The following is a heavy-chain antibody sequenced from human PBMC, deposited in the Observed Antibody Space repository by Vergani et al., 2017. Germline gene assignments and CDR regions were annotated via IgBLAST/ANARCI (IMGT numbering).Heavy chain of an antibody. Sequence: EVQLLESGGGLVQPGGSLRLSCAASGFTFSSYAMSWVRQAPGKGLEWVSAISISNSYIYYADSVKGRFTISRDNAKNSLYLQMNSLRAEDTAVYYCARVFGIAVAWDAFDIWGQGTMVTVSS. D-gene: IGHD6-19*01. V-gene: IGHV3-21*01. CDR2: ISISNSYI. CDR1: GFTFSSYA. J-gene: IGHJ3*02. CDR3: ARVFGIAVAWDAFDI.